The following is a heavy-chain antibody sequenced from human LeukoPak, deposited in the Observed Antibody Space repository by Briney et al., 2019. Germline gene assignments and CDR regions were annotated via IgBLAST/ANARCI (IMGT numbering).Heavy chain of an antibody. CDR2: INHSGST. Sequence: SETLSLTCAVYGGSFSGYYWSWIRQPPGKGLEWIGEINHSGSTNYNPSLKSRVTISVDTSKNQFSLKLSSVTAADTAVYYCARHIVVVTARIDYWGQGTLVTVSS. CDR3: ARHIVVVTARIDY. V-gene: IGHV4-34*01. CDR1: GGSFSGYY. D-gene: IGHD2-21*02. J-gene: IGHJ4*02.